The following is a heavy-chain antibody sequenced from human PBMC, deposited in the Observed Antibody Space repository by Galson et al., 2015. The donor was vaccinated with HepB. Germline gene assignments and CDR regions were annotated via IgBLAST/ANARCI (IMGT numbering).Heavy chain of an antibody. CDR3: ARSAVATTPYAIGIFDC. Sequence: SLRLSCAASGFTFSNAWMSWVCQAPGKGLEWVSVIYSGGSTYYADSVKGRFTISRDNSKNTLYLQMISLRAEDTAVYYCARSAVATTPYAIGIFDCWGQGTLVTVSS. J-gene: IGHJ4*02. CDR2: IYSGGST. V-gene: IGHV3-53*01. D-gene: IGHD6-19*01. CDR1: GFTFSNAW.